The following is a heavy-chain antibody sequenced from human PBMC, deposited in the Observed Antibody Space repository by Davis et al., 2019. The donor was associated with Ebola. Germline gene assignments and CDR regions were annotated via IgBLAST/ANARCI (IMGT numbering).Heavy chain of an antibody. CDR1: GFTFSSYS. D-gene: IGHD3-10*01. Sequence: GESLKISCAASGFTFSSYSMNWVRQAPGKGLEWVSSISSSSSYIYYADSVKGRFTISRHNSKNTLYLQMNSLRAEDTAVYYCAREVPYGSGYYYYYGMDVWGQGTTVTVSS. CDR3: AREVPYGSGYYYYYGMDV. CDR2: ISSSSSYI. J-gene: IGHJ6*02. V-gene: IGHV3-21*04.